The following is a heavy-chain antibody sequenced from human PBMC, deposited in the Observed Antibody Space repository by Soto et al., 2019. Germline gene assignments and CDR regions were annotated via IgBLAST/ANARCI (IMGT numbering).Heavy chain of an antibody. CDR3: ARGGIHFADSSGHAFDS. CDR1: GDTFDIYG. D-gene: IGHD3-22*01. Sequence: QVELVQSGAEVKKPGSAVKVSCKASGDTFDIYGFNWVRQAPGAVLEWMGVIIPIFETADYAQKFQGRVSITADKSTSTAYMELGSLTSEDTAVYYCARGGIHFADSSGHAFDSWGQGTLISVTS. J-gene: IGHJ4*02. CDR2: IIPIFETA. V-gene: IGHV1-69*06.